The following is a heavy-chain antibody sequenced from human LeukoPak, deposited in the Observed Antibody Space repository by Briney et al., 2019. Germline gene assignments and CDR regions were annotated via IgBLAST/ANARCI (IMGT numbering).Heavy chain of an antibody. CDR2: INHSGST. D-gene: IGHD2-2*01. J-gene: IGHJ4*02. Sequence: PSETLSLTCAVYGGTFSGYYWSWIRQPPGKGLEWIGEINHSGSTNYNPSLKSRVTISVDTSKNQFSLKLSSVTAADTAVYYCARGGYCSSTSCYDHYFDYWGQGTLVTVSS. V-gene: IGHV4-34*01. CDR1: GGTFSGYY. CDR3: ARGGYCSSTSCYDHYFDY.